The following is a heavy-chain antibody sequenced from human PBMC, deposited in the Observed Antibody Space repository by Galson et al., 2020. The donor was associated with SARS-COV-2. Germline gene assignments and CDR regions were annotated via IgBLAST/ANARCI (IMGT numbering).Heavy chain of an antibody. J-gene: IGHJ6*02. CDR2: IIPILGIA. CDR3: ARGNDFWSGIKFDYYGMDV. D-gene: IGHD3-3*01. Sequence: SVKVSCKAFGGTFSSYAISWVRQAPGQGLEWMGRIIPILGIANYAQKFQGTVTITADKSTSTAYMELSSLRSEDTAVYYCARGNDFWSGIKFDYYGMDVWGQGTTVTVSS. V-gene: IGHV1-69*04. CDR1: GGTFSSYA.